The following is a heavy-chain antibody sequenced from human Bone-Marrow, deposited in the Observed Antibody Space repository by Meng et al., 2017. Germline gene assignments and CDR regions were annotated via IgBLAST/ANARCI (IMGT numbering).Heavy chain of an antibody. Sequence: GESLKISCAASGFTLSSYEMNWVRQAPGKGLEWVSYISSSGSTIYYADSVKGRFTISRDNAKNSLYLQMNSLRAEDTAVYYCARVSQWLRFFHAFDIWGQGTMVTVSS. CDR2: ISSSGSTI. CDR1: GFTLSSYE. J-gene: IGHJ3*02. V-gene: IGHV3-48*03. CDR3: ARVSQWLRFFHAFDI. D-gene: IGHD5-12*01.